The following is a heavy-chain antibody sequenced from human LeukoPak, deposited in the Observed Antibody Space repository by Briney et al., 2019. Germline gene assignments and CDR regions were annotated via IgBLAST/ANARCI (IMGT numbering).Heavy chain of an antibody. J-gene: IGHJ5*02. V-gene: IGHV4-39*07. D-gene: IGHD3-10*01. CDR2: IYYSGST. CDR3: AREYYYGSAERWFDP. CDR1: GGSISSSSYY. Sequence: SETLSLTCTVSGGSISSSSYYWGWIRQPPGKGLEWIGSIYYSGSTYYNPSLKSRVTISVDASKNQFSLKLSSVTAADTAVYYCAREYYYGSAERWFDPWGQGTLVTVSS.